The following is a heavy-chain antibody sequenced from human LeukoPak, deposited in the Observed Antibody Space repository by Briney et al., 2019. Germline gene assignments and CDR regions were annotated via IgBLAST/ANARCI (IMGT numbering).Heavy chain of an antibody. J-gene: IGHJ4*02. Sequence: GGSLRLSCAASGLTFSSYAMSWVRQAPGRGLEWVSAISGSGGSTYYADSVKGRFTISRDNSKNTLYLQMNSPRAEDTAVYYCAKDLGYGDYVVYDYWGQGTLVTVPS. CDR2: ISGSGGST. D-gene: IGHD4-17*01. CDR3: AKDLGYGDYVVYDY. CDR1: GLTFSSYA. V-gene: IGHV3-23*01.